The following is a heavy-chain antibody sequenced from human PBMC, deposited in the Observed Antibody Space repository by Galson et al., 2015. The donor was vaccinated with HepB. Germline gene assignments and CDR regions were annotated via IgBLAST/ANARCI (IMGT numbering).Heavy chain of an antibody. CDR1: GFTFSSYG. CDR3: ARDGDPQSPTPTGDMDV. V-gene: IGHV3-33*01. D-gene: IGHD2-21*02. J-gene: IGHJ6*03. Sequence: SLRLSCAASGFTFSSYGMHWVRQAPGKGLEWVAVIWYDGSNKYYADSVKGRFTISRDNSKNTLYLQMNSLRAEDTAVYYCARDGDPQSPTPTGDMDVWGKGTTVTVSS. CDR2: IWYDGSNK.